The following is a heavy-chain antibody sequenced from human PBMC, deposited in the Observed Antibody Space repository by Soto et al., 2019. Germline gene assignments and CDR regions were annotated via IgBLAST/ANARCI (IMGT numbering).Heavy chain of an antibody. Sequence: SETLSLTCRVSGSSITNSFYWGWIRQSPEKGLEWIGSISHTGRTSYNPSLKSRVSISVDTSKNQFSLTLTSVTAADTAVYYCSRDPANLALAVAYFDSWGQGTLVTVSS. CDR3: SRDPANLALAVAYFDS. CDR2: ISHTGRT. V-gene: IGHV4-38-2*02. J-gene: IGHJ4*02. D-gene: IGHD2-15*01. CDR1: GSSITNSFY.